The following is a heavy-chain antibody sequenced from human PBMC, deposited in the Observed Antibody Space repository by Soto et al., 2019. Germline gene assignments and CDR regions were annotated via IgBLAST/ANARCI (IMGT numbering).Heavy chain of an antibody. J-gene: IGHJ4*02. V-gene: IGHV3-30*03. D-gene: IGHD2-15*01. CDR3: AAGGSLSYYFDY. Sequence: QVQLVESGGGVVQPGRSPRLSCAASGFTFSSYGMHWVRQAPGKGLEWVAVISYDGSNKYYADSVKGRFTISRDNSKNTLSLQMNSLRAEDTAVYYCAAGGSLSYYFDYWGQGTLVTVSS. CDR1: GFTFSSYG. CDR2: ISYDGSNK.